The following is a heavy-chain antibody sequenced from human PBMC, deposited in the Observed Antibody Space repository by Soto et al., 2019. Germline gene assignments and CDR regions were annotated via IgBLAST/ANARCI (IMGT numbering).Heavy chain of an antibody. CDR2: ISGSSGST. D-gene: IGHD6-13*01. CDR1: GFTFSSYT. V-gene: IGHV3-23*01. J-gene: IGHJ6*03. CDR3: GRGGRIADMDV. Sequence: PGGSLRLSCAASGFTFSSYTMSWVRQAPGKGLEWVSAISGSSGSTYYADSVKGRFTISRDNAKNTLYLQMNSLRAEDTAVYYCGRGGRIADMDVWGKGTTVTVSS.